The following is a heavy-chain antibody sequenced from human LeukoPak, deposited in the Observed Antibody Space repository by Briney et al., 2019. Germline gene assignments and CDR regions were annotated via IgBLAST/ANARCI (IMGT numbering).Heavy chain of an antibody. CDR3: ARDCGYNWNVRYFDY. CDR1: GGTFSSYA. Sequence: SVKVSCKASGGTFSSYAISWVRQAPGQGPEWMGGIIPIFGTANYAQKFQGRVTITADEFTSTAYMELSSLRSEDTAVYYCARDCGYNWNVRYFDYWGQGTLVTVSS. CDR2: IIPIFGTA. D-gene: IGHD1-20*01. J-gene: IGHJ4*02. V-gene: IGHV1-69*13.